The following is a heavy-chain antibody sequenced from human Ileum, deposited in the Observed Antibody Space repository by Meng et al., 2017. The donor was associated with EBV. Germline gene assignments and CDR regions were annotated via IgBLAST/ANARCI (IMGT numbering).Heavy chain of an antibody. CDR3: SRDLVGSDDY. CDR1: GFTFSSYW. CDR2: INENGATT. Sequence: EVQLVESGGALVQPWGSLRLSCAASGFTFSSYWMHWVRQVPGKGLVWVSRINENGATTTYADSVRGRFTIFRDNAKNTLYLQMNSLRAEDTAVYYCSRDLVGSDDYWGQGTLVTVSS. V-gene: IGHV3-74*01. J-gene: IGHJ4*02. D-gene: IGHD6-6*01.